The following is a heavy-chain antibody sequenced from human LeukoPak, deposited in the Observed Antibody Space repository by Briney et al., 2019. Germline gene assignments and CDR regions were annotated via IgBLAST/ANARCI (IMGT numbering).Heavy chain of an antibody. CDR2: IIPIFGTA. V-gene: IGHV1-69*13. CDR1: GGTFSSYA. Sequence: ASVRVSCKASGGTFSSYAISWVRQAPGQGLEWMGGIIPIFGTANYAQKFQGRVTITADESTSTAYMELSSLRSEDTAVYYCARANSIYGSGSYYNGGFDYWGQGTQVTVSS. J-gene: IGHJ4*02. CDR3: ARANSIYGSGSYYNGGFDY. D-gene: IGHD3-10*01.